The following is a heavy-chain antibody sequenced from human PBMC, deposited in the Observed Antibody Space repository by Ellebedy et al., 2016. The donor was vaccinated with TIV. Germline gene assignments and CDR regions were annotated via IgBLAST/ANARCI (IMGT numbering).Heavy chain of an antibody. CDR2: INSDGSSI. Sequence: GGSLRLXXAASGFTFSSYWMHWVRQAPGKGLVWVSRINSDGSSISYADSVKGRFTISRDNAKNTLYLQMNSLRAEDTAVYYCARGSDYYDSSGYYNAPFDYWGQGTLVTVSS. J-gene: IGHJ4*02. V-gene: IGHV3-74*01. CDR1: GFTFSSYW. D-gene: IGHD3-22*01. CDR3: ARGSDYYDSSGYYNAPFDY.